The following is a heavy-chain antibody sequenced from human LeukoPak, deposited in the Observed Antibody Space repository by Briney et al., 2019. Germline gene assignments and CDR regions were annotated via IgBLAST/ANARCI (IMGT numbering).Heavy chain of an antibody. Sequence: GGPLRLSCAASGFSFRSYRMHWVRQAPGKGLVWVSRINSDESRTSYADSVKGRFTICRDNAKNSLYLQMNSRRAEDTAGYYCARDCLGECSGGSCCTECDYWGQRTLVTVSS. V-gene: IGHV3-74*01. CDR3: ARDCLGECSGGSCCTECDY. CDR1: GFSFRSYR. CDR2: INSDESRT. D-gene: IGHD2-15*01. J-gene: IGHJ4*02.